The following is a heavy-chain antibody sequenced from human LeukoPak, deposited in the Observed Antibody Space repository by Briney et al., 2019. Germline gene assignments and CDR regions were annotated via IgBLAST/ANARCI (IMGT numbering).Heavy chain of an antibody. D-gene: IGHD1-1*01. CDR2: INEDGSST. Sequence: GGSLRLSCAASRFTFSSYAMSWVRQGPGKGLVWVSRINEDGSSTSYAESVRGRFTISRDNAKNTLYLQMNSLRAEDAAVYYCTTGTCGTRDSWGQGTLVTVSS. CDR3: TTGTCGTRDS. V-gene: IGHV3-74*01. CDR1: RFTFSSYA. J-gene: IGHJ4*02.